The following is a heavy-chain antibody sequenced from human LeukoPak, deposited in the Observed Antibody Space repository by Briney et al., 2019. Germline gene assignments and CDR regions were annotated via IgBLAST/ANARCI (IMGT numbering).Heavy chain of an antibody. CDR3: APEGESGDRDGYFDF. D-gene: IGHD2-21*02. Sequence: GGSLRLSCAASGFTFSSYAMHWVRQAPGKGLEWVAFIRYDGSLKYYLDSVKGRFTISRDNSKNTLFLQMDSLRIEDTAVYYCAPEGESGDRDGYFDFWGQGTLVTVSS. CDR2: IRYDGSLK. V-gene: IGHV3-30*04. CDR1: GFTFSSYA. J-gene: IGHJ4*02.